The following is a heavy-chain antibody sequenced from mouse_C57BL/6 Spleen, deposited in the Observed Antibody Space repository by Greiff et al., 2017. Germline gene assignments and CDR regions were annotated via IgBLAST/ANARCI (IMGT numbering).Heavy chain of an antibody. D-gene: IGHD1-1*01. CDR3: ARGATVNDYYAMDY. V-gene: IGHV5-6*02. Sequence: EVKLVESGGDLVKPGGSLKLSCAASGFTFSSYGMSWVRQTPDKRLEWVATISSGGSYTYYPDSVKGRFTISRDNAKNTLYLQMSSLKSEDTAMYYCARGATVNDYYAMDYWGQGTSVTVSS. CDR1: GFTFSSYG. CDR2: ISSGGSYT. J-gene: IGHJ4*01.